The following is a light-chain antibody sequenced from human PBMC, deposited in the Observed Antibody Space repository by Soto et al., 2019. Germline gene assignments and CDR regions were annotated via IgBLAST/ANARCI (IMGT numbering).Light chain of an antibody. J-gene: IGKJ1*01. V-gene: IGKV1-39*01. CDR3: LQTSSSPWT. Sequence: DILMTQSPSSLSASIGDRVTISCRTSQTVSTYLNWYQHKPGRGPTLLIYAASSLQSGVPSRFSGSGSGTDFTLTIGSLQPEDFATYYCLQTSSSPWTFGQGTKVEIK. CDR2: AAS. CDR1: QTVSTY.